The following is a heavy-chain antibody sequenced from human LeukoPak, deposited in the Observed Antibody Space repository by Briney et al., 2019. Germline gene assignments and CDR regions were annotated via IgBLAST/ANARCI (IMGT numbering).Heavy chain of an antibody. J-gene: IGHJ6*02. CDR2: IHYSGST. V-gene: IGHV4-59*01. D-gene: IGHD6-6*01. Sequence: ASETLSLTCAASGGSFSSYYWSWIRQPPGKGLEWIGYIHYSGSTNYNPSLKSRVTISIDTSKNQFSLKLSSVTAADTAVYYCAREVHSAPPSYYCFDYWGQGTTVTVSS. CDR1: GGSFSSYY. CDR3: AREVHSAPPSYYCFDY.